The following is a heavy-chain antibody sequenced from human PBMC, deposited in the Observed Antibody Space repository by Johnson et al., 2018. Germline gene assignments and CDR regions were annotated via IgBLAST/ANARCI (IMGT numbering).Heavy chain of an antibody. CDR3: ARDLEGYANDY. D-gene: IGHD3-16*01. J-gene: IGHJ4*02. CDR1: GFTFSSYW. Sequence: VQLVQSGGGLVQXGGSLRLYCADSGFTFSSYWMSWVRQAPGKGLEWVANIKQDGSAKHYVDSVKGRFTISRDDAKNSLYLQMNSLREDDTAVYYCARDLEGYANDYWGQGTLVTVSS. CDR2: IKQDGSAK. V-gene: IGHV3-7*01.